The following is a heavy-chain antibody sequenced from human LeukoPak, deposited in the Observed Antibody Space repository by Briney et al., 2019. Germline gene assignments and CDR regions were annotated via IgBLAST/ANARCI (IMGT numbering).Heavy chain of an antibody. CDR1: GYALTRSG. J-gene: IGHJ4*02. Sequence: ASVKVSCKASGYALTRSGLSWVRQAPGQGLEWMGWISAYNGNTNYAQELQGRVTMTTDTSTSTAYMELRSLRSDDTAVYYCARDRGPEYSSRWEVSTTDYWGQGTLVTVSS. CDR3: ARDRGPEYSSRWEVSTTDY. CDR2: ISAYNGNT. D-gene: IGHD6-13*01. V-gene: IGHV1-18*01.